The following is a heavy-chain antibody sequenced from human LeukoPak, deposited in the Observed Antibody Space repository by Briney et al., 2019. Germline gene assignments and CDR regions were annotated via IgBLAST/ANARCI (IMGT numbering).Heavy chain of an antibody. CDR3: AKSTYYGDYGYYYGMDV. V-gene: IGHV3-23*01. D-gene: IGHD4-17*01. CDR1: GVTFSSYA. J-gene: IGHJ6*02. CDR2: ISGSGGST. Sequence: GGSLRLSCAASGVTFSSYAMSWVRQAPGKGLEWVSAISGSGGSTYYADSVKGRFTISRDNSKNTLYLQMNSLRAEDTAVYYCAKSTYYGDYGYYYGMDVWGQGTTVTVSS.